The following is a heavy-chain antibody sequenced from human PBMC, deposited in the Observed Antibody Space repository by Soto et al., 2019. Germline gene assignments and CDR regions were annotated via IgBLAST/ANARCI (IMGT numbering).Heavy chain of an antibody. CDR1: GGSISSGGYY. Sequence: PSETLSLTCTVSGGSISSGGYYWSWIRQHPGKGLEWIGYIYYSGSTYYNPSLKSRVTISVDTSKNQFSLKLSSVTAADTAVYYCARVVVGPYYLDYWGQGTLVTVSS. V-gene: IGHV4-31*03. CDR3: ARVVVGPYYLDY. CDR2: IYYSGST. D-gene: IGHD2-21*01. J-gene: IGHJ4*02.